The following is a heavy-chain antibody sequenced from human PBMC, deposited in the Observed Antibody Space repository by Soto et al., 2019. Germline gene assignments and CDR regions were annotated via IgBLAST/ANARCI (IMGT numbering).Heavy chain of an antibody. D-gene: IGHD3-3*01. Sequence: EVQLVESGGGLVQPGGSLRLSCAASGFTVSSNYMSWVRQAPGKVLEWVSVIYSGGSTYYADSVKGSFTISRDNSKNTLYLQMNSLRAEDTAVYYCARVADFWSGFVNWGQGTLVTVSS. J-gene: IGHJ4*02. CDR1: GFTVSSNY. V-gene: IGHV3-66*01. CDR3: ARVADFWSGFVN. CDR2: IYSGGST.